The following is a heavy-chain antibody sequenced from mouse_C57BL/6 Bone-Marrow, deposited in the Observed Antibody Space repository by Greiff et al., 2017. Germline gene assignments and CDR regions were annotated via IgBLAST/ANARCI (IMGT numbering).Heavy chain of an antibody. Sequence: QVQLQQPGAELVKPGASVKMSCKASGYTFTSYWITWVKQRPGQGLEWIGDIYPTSGRTNYNEKVKSKAILTVDTSSHTAYMQISSLTSEDSAVFYCARSGPLGRSFDYWGQGTTLTVSS. D-gene: IGHD4-1*01. J-gene: IGHJ2*01. V-gene: IGHV1-55*01. CDR1: GYTFTSYW. CDR2: IYPTSGRT. CDR3: ARSGPLGRSFDY.